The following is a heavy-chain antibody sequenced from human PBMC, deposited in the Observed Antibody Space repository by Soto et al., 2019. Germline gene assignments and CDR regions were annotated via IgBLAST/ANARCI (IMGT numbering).Heavy chain of an antibody. V-gene: IGHV1-69*02. CDR1: GGTFSSYT. CDR3: ARVGCSGGSCYEVQH. J-gene: IGHJ1*01. Sequence: QVQLVQSGAEVKKPGSSVKVSCKASGGTFSSYTISWVRQAPGQGLEWMGRIIPILGIANYAQKFQGRVTIIADKSTSTAYRERSSLRSEDTAVYYCARVGCSGGSCYEVQHWGQGTLVTVSS. D-gene: IGHD2-15*01. CDR2: IIPILGIA.